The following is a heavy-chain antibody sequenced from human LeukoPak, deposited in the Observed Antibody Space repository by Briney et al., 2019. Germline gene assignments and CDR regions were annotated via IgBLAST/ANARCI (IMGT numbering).Heavy chain of an antibody. V-gene: IGHV4-38-2*02. J-gene: IGHJ6*03. CDR3: ARAYRSSSWYKGKYYYYYMDV. D-gene: IGHD6-13*01. CDR1: GYSISSGYY. Sequence: SETLSLTCTVSGYSISSGYYWGWIRQPPGKGLEWIGSIYHSGSTYYNPSLKSRVTMSVDTSKNQFSLQLSSVTAADTAVYYCARAYRSSSWYKGKYYYYYMDVWGKGTTVTVSS. CDR2: IYHSGST.